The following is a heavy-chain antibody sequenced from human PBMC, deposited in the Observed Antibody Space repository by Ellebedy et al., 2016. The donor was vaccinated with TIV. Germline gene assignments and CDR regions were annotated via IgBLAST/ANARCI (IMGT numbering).Heavy chain of an antibody. CDR1: GGSIGSSNHY. V-gene: IGHV4-39*07. CDR2: IFYSGIA. D-gene: IGHD3-10*02. CDR3: ARAVGTVLFDSYHYYGLDV. J-gene: IGHJ6*02. Sequence: MPSETLSLTCTVSGGSIGSSNHYWGWIRQHPGRALEWVGSIFYSGIAYYNPSLKSRVPISVDTSKTQFSLKVDSVTAADPAVYYCARAVGTVLFDSYHYYGLDVWGQGTSFTVSS.